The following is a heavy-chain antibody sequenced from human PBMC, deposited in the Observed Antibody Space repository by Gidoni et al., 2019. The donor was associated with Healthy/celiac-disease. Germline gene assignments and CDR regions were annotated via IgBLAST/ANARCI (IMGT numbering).Heavy chain of an antibody. CDR1: GFTFSSYG. Sequence: QVQLVESGGGVVQPGRSLRLSCAASGFTFSSYGMHWVRQAPGKGLEGVAVICYDGSNKYYADSVKGRFTISRDNSKNTLYLQMNSLRAEDTAVYYCARDPLGVGYYYDSSGYLSYWGQGTLVTVSS. D-gene: IGHD3-22*01. CDR3: ARDPLGVGYYYDSSGYLSY. J-gene: IGHJ4*02. V-gene: IGHV3-33*01. CDR2: ICYDGSNK.